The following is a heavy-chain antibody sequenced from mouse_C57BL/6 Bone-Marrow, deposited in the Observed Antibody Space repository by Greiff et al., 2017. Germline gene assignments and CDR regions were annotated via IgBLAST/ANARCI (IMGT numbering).Heavy chain of an antibody. CDR3: TVYYDCDGGYYYAMDY. J-gene: IGHJ4*01. Sequence: VQLQQSGAELVRPGASVKLSCTASGFNIKDDYMHWVKQRPEQGLEWIGWIDPENGDTEYASKFQGKATITADTSSNTAYLQLSSLTSEDTAVYYCTVYYDCDGGYYYAMDYWGQGTSVTVSS. D-gene: IGHD2-4*01. CDR2: IDPENGDT. CDR1: GFNIKDDY. V-gene: IGHV14-4*01.